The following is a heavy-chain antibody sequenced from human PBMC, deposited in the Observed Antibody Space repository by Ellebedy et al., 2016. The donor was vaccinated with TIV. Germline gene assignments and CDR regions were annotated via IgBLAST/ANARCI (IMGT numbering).Heavy chain of an antibody. D-gene: IGHD1-26*01. CDR1: GGTFSSYA. CDR3: ASGGGSYPEREFNY. V-gene: IGHV1-69*04. J-gene: IGHJ4*02. CDR2: IIPILGIA. Sequence: AASVKVSCKASGGTFSSYAISWVRQAPGQGLEWMGRIIPILGIANYAQKFQGRVTITADKSTSTAYMELSRLRPDDTAVYYCASGGGSYPEREFNYWGQGTLVTVSS.